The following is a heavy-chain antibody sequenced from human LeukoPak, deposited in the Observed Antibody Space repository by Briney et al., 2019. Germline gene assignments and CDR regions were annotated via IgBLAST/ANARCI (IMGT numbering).Heavy chain of an antibody. Sequence: TGGSLRLSCAASGFTFSGSPMHWVRQASGKGLEWVGRIRSKANSYATAYAASVKGRFTISRDDSKNTAYLQMNSLKTEDTAVYYCARESLYGSGMVDYWGQGTLVTVSS. CDR2: IRSKANSYAT. J-gene: IGHJ4*02. D-gene: IGHD3-10*01. V-gene: IGHV3-73*01. CDR3: ARESLYGSGMVDY. CDR1: GFTFSGSP.